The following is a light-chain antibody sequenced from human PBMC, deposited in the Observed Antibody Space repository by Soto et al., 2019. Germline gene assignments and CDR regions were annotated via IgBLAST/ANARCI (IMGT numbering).Light chain of an antibody. CDR3: SSYTGSSTVV. CDR2: EVS. CDR1: SSDVGGYNY. Sequence: QSALTQPASVSGSPGQSITISCTGTSSDVGGYNYVSWYQQHPGKAPKLMIYEVSNRPSGVSHRFSGSKSGNTASLTISGLQAEDEADYYCSSYTGSSTVVFGGGTKVTVL. V-gene: IGLV2-14*01. J-gene: IGLJ2*01.